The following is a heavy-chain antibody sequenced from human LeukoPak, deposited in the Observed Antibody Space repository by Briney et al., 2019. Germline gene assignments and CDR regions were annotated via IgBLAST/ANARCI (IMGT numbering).Heavy chain of an antibody. CDR3: ASYDSSGYHSDASDI. CDR1: GGSISSGDYY. J-gene: IGHJ3*02. CDR2: IYYSGST. Sequence: PSQTLSLTCTVSGGSISSGDYYWSWIRQPPGKGLEWIGYIYYSGSTYYNPSLKSRVTISVDTSKNQFSLKLSSVTAADTAVYYCASYDSSGYHSDASDIWGQGTMVTVSS. V-gene: IGHV4-30-4*01. D-gene: IGHD3-22*01.